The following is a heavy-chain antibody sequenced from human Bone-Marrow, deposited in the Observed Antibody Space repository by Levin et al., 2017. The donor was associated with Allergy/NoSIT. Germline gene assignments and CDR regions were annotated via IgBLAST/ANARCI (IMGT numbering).Heavy chain of an antibody. CDR1: GFTFSSYA. D-gene: IGHD6-19*01. V-gene: IGHV3-23*01. CDR2: ISGSGGST. J-gene: IGHJ3*02. Sequence: GESLKISCAASGFTFSSYAISWVRQAPGKGLEWVSAISGSGGSTYYADSVKGRFTISRDNSKNTLYLQMNSLRAEDTAVYYCAKDKSSSGWRDAFDIWGQGTMVTVSS. CDR3: AKDKSSSGWRDAFDI.